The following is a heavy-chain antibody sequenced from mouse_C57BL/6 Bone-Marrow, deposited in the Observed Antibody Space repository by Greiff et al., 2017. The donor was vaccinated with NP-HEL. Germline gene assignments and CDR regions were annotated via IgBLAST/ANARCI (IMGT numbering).Heavy chain of an antibody. CDR2: INPSTGGT. D-gene: IGHD2-3*01. Sequence: VQLKESGPELVKPGASVKISCKASGYSFTGYYMNWVQQSPEKSLEWIGEINPSTGGTTYNQKFKAKATLTVDKSSSTAYMQLKSLTSEDSAVYYCARSPDGFYAMDYWGQGTSVTVSS. J-gene: IGHJ4*01. V-gene: IGHV1-42*01. CDR3: ARSPDGFYAMDY. CDR1: GYSFTGYY.